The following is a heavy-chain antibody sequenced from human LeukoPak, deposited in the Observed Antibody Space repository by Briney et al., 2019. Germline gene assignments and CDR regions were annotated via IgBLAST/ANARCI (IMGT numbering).Heavy chain of an antibody. CDR3: ARDRDGLGDF. V-gene: IGHV3-74*01. J-gene: IGHJ4*02. CDR2: ITHTGDTS. Sequence: GGSLRLSCAASGFPFSNYWMHWVRQAPGKGPEWVSRITHTGDTSGYADPVRGRFTISRDNTKNTLYLDMNSLRADDTAVYYCARDRDGLGDFWGQGTLVTVSS. CDR1: GFPFSNYW. D-gene: IGHD3/OR15-3a*01.